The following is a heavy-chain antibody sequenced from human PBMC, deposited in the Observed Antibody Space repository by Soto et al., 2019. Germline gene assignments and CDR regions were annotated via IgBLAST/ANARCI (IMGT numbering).Heavy chain of an antibody. CDR3: VGGQYYFDY. CDR2: ISYDGSNK. CDR1: GFPFSSYG. D-gene: IGHD3-10*01. Sequence: QVQLVESGGGVVQPGRSLRLSCAASGFPFSSYGMHWVREAPGKGLEWVAVISYDGSNKYYADSVKGRFTISRDNSARTLYLQMNSLRPEDTALYYGVGGQYYFDYRGQGTLVTVSP. V-gene: IGHV3-30*03. J-gene: IGHJ4*02.